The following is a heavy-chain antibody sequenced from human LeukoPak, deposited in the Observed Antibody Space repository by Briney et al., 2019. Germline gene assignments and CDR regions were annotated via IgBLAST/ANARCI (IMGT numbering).Heavy chain of an antibody. V-gene: IGHV3-7*01. CDR2: IKQDGSEK. D-gene: IGHD5-12*01. CDR3: ARVGGGYSGYDPNYFDY. Sequence: GGSLRLSCAASGFTFSSYWMSWVRQAPGKGLEWVANIKQDGSEKYYVDSVKGRFTISRDNAKNSLYLQMNSLRAEDTAVYYCARVGGGYSGYDPNYFDYWGQGTLVTVSS. J-gene: IGHJ4*02. CDR1: GFTFSSYW.